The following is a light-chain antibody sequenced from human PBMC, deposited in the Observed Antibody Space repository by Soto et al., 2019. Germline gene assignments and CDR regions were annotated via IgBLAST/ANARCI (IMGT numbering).Light chain of an antibody. CDR2: GAS. Sequence: EIVMTQSPATLSLSPGERVTLSCRASQSVSIDLAWYQQKPGQAPRLLIYGASTRATDIPPSFGGSGSGTEFTLTISRLPSEDIAVYCCQQYNKWPQTFGQGTKVEIK. CDR3: QQYNKWPQT. V-gene: IGKV3D-15*01. J-gene: IGKJ1*01. CDR1: QSVSID.